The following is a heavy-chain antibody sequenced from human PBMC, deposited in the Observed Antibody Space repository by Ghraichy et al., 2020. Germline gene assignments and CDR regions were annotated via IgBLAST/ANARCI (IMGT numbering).Heavy chain of an antibody. D-gene: IGHD5-18*01. J-gene: IGHJ4*02. V-gene: IGHV4-34*01. CDR1: GGSFSGYY. Sequence: SQTLSLTCAVYGGSFSGYYWSWIRQPLGKGLEWIGEINHSGSTNYNPSLKSRVTISVDTSKNQFSLKLSSVTAADTAVYYCARGRGYSYKWGQGTLVTVSS. CDR2: INHSGST. CDR3: ARGRGYSYK.